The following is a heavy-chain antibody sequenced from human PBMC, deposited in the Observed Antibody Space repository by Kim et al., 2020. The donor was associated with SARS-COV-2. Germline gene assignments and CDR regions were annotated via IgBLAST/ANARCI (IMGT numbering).Heavy chain of an antibody. CDR3: TRDLSPSWCYY. V-gene: IGHV4-59*11. CDR1: GASINSHD. CDR2: MYYDGST. Sequence: SETLSLTCTVSGASINSHDWGWVRQPPGKGLEWIGYMYYDGSTDYNPSLESRVTISVDTSKNQFSLKLTSVTAADTAVYYCTRDLSPSWCYYWGQGTRVTVSS. D-gene: IGHD6-13*01. J-gene: IGHJ4*02.